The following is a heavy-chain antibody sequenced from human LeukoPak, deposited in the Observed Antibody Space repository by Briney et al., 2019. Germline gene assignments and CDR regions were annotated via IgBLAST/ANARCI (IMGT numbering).Heavy chain of an antibody. CDR1: GFTFSSYG. J-gene: IGHJ3*02. Sequence: GGSLRLSCAASGFTFSSYGMHWVRQAPGKGLEWVAFIRYDGSNKYYADSVKGRFTISRDNSKNTLYLQMNSLRVEDTAVYYCAKDLYCSSTSCPPDAFDIWGQGTMVTVSS. CDR2: IRYDGSNK. D-gene: IGHD2-2*01. V-gene: IGHV3-30*02. CDR3: AKDLYCSSTSCPPDAFDI.